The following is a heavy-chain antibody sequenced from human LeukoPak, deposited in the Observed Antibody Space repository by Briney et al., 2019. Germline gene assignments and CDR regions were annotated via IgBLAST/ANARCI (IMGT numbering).Heavy chain of an antibody. D-gene: IGHD2-21*01. J-gene: IGHJ4*02. Sequence: GGSLRLSCAASGFTFSTYPMHWVRQAPGKGLEYVSAISSNGDTTYYANSVKGRFTISRDNSKNTLFLQMGSLRVEDMAVYYCARGDSVIRRLDYWGQGTPVTVSS. CDR2: ISSNGDTT. CDR3: ARGDSVIRRLDY. V-gene: IGHV3-64*01. CDR1: GFTFSTYP.